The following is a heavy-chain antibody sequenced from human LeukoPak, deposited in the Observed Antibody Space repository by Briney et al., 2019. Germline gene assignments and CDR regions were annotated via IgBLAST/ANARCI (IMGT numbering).Heavy chain of an antibody. D-gene: IGHD3-9*01. CDR2: VYYSGSS. V-gene: IGHV4-59*06. Sequence: SETLSLTCTVSGGSISSYYWSWIRQPPGKGLEWIGYVYYSGSSYYTPSLKSRLTISVDTSENRFSLKLSSVTAADTAVHYCARAVTDWESSNHLDYWGQGTLVTVSS. J-gene: IGHJ4*02. CDR1: GGSISSYY. CDR3: ARAVTDWESSNHLDY.